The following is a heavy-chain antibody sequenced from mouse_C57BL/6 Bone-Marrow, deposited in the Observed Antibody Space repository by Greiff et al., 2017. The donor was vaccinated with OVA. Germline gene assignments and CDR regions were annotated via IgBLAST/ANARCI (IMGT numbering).Heavy chain of an antibody. J-gene: IGHJ2*01. CDR3: TLYYDYDEGFDY. CDR2: IYPGNSDT. CDR1: GYTFTSYW. D-gene: IGHD2-4*01. Sequence: VQLQQSGTVLARPGASVKMSCKTSGYTFTSYWMHWVKQRPGQGLEWIGAIYPGNSDTSYNQKFKGKAKLTAVTSASTAYMELSSLANEDSAVYYCTLYYDYDEGFDYWGQGTTLTVSS. V-gene: IGHV1-5*01.